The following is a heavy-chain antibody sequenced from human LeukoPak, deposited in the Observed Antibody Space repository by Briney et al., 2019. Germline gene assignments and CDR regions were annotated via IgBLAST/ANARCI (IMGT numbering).Heavy chain of an antibody. J-gene: IGHJ4*02. CDR3: ATSTHHYDSNGYYPYYFDC. Sequence: PGRSLRLSCAASGFTFSTYGMHWVRQVPGKGLEWVAVISNAGTNQYYAESVKGRFTISRDSSKNTLDLQMNSLRAEDTAVYYCATSTHHYDSNGYYPYYFDCWGQGTLVTVSS. CDR1: GFTFSTYG. D-gene: IGHD3-22*01. CDR2: ISNAGTNQ. V-gene: IGHV3-30*03.